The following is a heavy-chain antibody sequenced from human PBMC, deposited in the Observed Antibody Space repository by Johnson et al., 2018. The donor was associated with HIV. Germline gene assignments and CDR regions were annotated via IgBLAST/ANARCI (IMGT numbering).Heavy chain of an antibody. D-gene: IGHD6-6*01. CDR2: ISWNSGSI. Sequence: VQLVESGGVVVQPGGSLRLSCAASGFTFDDYAMHWVRQAPGQGLEWVSGISWNSGSIGYADSVKGRFTISRDNAKNSLYLQMNSLRAEDTALYYCAKDMAAHTFDAFDIWGQGTMVTVSS. J-gene: IGHJ3*02. CDR3: AKDMAAHTFDAFDI. CDR1: GFTFDDYA. V-gene: IGHV3-9*01.